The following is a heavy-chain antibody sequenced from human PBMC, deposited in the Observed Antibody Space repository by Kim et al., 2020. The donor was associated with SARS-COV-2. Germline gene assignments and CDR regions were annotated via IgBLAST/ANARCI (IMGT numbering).Heavy chain of an antibody. Sequence: ASVKVSCKASGYTFTSYGISWVRQAPGQGLEWMGWISAYNGNTNYAQKLQGRVTMTTDTSTSTAYMELRSLRSDDTAVYYCASNEPEGPYYYYYGMDVWGQGTTVTVSS. V-gene: IGHV1-18*01. CDR2: ISAYNGNT. CDR1: GYTFTSYG. D-gene: IGHD2-8*01. J-gene: IGHJ6*02. CDR3: ASNEPEGPYYYYYGMDV.